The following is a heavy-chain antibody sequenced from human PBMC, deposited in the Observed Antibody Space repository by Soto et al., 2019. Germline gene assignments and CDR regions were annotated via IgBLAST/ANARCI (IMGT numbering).Heavy chain of an antibody. V-gene: IGHV4-39*01. Sequence: SETLSLTCTVSGGSISSSSYYWGWIRQPPGKGLEWIGSIYYSGSTYYNPSLKSRVTISVDTSKNQFSLKLSSVTAADTAVYYCARLSRAAAGIAYWGQGTLVTVSS. CDR2: IYYSGST. CDR3: ARLSRAAAGIAY. J-gene: IGHJ4*02. CDR1: GGSISSSSYY. D-gene: IGHD6-13*01.